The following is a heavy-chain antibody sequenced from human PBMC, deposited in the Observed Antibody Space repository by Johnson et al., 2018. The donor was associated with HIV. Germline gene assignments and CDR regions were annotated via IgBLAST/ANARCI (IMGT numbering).Heavy chain of an antibody. CDR3: AGDREYVLAWGWALDI. CDR2: ISYDGSNK. V-gene: IGHV3-30*04. D-gene: IGHD6-19*01. J-gene: IGHJ3*02. Sequence: QVQLVESGGGVVQPGKSLRLSCAASGFTFSSYAMHWVRQAPGKGLEWVAVISYDGSNKYYADSVKGRFTISRDNSKNTLYLQTNSLRVDDTAVYYCAGDREYVLAWGWALDIWGQGTVVTVSS. CDR1: GFTFSSYA.